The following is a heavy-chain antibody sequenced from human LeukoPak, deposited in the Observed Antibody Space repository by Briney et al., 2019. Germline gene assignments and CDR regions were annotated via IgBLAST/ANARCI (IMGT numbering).Heavy chain of an antibody. CDR1: GGSISSGGYY. Sequence: SETLSLTCTVSGGSISSGGYYWSWIRQHPGKGLEWIGYIYYSGSTYYNPSLKGRVTISVDTSKNQFSLKLSSVTAADTAVYYCARGLMVRGVGYGMDVWGKGTTVTVSS. J-gene: IGHJ6*04. CDR3: ARGLMVRGVGYGMDV. D-gene: IGHD3-10*01. CDR2: IYYSGST. V-gene: IGHV4-31*03.